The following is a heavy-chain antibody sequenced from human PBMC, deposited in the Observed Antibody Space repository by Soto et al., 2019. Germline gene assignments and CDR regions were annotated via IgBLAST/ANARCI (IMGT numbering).Heavy chain of an antibody. CDR1: GYSFTNYG. CDR2: ISTYNDNT. D-gene: IGHD2-21*01. CDR3: ARVLGIVMIGIGYYGMDV. J-gene: IGHJ6*02. Sequence: GASVKVSCKASGYSFTNYGISWVRQAPGQGLEWMGWISTYNDNTYYAQNFQGRVTMTTDTSTTTAYMELRSLRSDDTAVYYCARVLGIVMIGIGYYGMDVWGQGTTVTVSS. V-gene: IGHV1-18*01.